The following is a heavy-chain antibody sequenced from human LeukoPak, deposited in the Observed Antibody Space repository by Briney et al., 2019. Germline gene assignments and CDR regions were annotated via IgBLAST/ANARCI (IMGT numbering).Heavy chain of an antibody. CDR2: IYYSGST. CDR3: ARQQTYYDILTGYAYYYYGMDV. CDR1: GGSISSSSYY. Sequence: SETLSLTCTVSGGSISSSSYYWGWIRQPPGKGLEWIGSIYYSGSTYYNSSLKSRVTISVDTSKNQFSLKLSSVTAADTAVYYCARQQTYYDILTGYAYYYYGMDVWGQGTTVTVSS. V-gene: IGHV4-39*01. D-gene: IGHD3-9*01. J-gene: IGHJ6*02.